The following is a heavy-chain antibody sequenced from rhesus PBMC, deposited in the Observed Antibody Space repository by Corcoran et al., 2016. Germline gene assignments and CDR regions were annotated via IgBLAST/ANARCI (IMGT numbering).Heavy chain of an antibody. D-gene: IGHD3-34*01. V-gene: IGHV4-93*02. J-gene: IGHJ4*01. CDR2: IYGSGGSP. Sequence: QVQLQESGPAVVKPSETLSLTCAVSGGSISSSNWWSWIRQCPGKGQEWIGGIYGSGGSPEYNLSLKSRVTISRDTSKSQFSLKLGSVTAAETAVYYCARHPYWGDFDYWGQGVLVTVSS. CDR1: GGSISSSNW. CDR3: ARHPYWGDFDY.